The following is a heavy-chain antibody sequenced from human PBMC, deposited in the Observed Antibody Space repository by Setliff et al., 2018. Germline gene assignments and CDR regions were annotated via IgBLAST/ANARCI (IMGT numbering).Heavy chain of an antibody. CDR3: ARVRDCSGGICHRGFHHYMDV. J-gene: IGHJ6*03. CDR1: GGTFSTYA. D-gene: IGHD2-15*01. Sequence: LVKVSCKASGGTFSTYAINWVRQAPGQGLEWMGGIIPMFGTTNYARKFQGRVTITADESTITAYMELSSLRSEDTAVYYCARVRDCSGGICHRGFHHYMDVWGKGTTVTVSS. V-gene: IGHV1-69*13. CDR2: IIPMFGTT.